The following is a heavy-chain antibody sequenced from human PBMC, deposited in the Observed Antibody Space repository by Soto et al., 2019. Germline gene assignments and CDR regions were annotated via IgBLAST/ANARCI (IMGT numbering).Heavy chain of an antibody. J-gene: IGHJ4*02. Sequence: GGSLRLSCAASGFTFSSYGMHWVRQAPGKGLEGVAVISYDGSNEYYADSVKGRFTISRDNSKNTLYLQMNILRGEDTAIYYCANAGLQFYSNSAGFHFYAWGQGTLVTVSS. V-gene: IGHV3-30*18. CDR3: ANAGLQFYSNSAGFHFYA. CDR1: GFTFSSYG. D-gene: IGHD4-4*01. CDR2: ISYDGSNE.